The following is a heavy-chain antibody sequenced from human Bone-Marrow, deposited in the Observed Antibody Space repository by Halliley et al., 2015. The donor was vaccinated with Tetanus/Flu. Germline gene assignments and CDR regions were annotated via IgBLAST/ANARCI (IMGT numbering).Heavy chain of an antibody. CDR2: IYYGGYT. J-gene: IGHJ6*02. D-gene: IGHD1-26*01. Sequence: TLSLTCSVSGDSISSGDSSWTWIRQHPGKGLEWIGYIYYGGYTSYNPSLKSRVTISVDTSRNQFSLKLISVTAADTAVYYCAEDRNGGSYSYYYGMDVWGQGTTVTVSS. CDR1: GDSISSGDSS. CDR3: AEDRNGGSYSYYYGMDV. V-gene: IGHV4-31*03.